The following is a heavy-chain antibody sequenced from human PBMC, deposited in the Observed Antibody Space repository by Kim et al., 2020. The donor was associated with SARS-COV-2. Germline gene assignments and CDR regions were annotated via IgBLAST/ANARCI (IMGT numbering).Heavy chain of an antibody. J-gene: IGHJ4*02. V-gene: IGHV4-34*01. Sequence: PSLMSRVTISVDTSKNQFSLKLSSVTAADTAVYYCATLAAAGTSIDYFDYWGQGTLVTVSS. CDR3: ATLAAAGTSIDYFDY. D-gene: IGHD6-13*01.